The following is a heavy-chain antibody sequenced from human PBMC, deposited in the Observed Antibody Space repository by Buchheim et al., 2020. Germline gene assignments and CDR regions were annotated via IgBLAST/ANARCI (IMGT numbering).Heavy chain of an antibody. CDR2: ISGSGSST. CDR1: GFTFSNYA. CDR3: AARSDY. V-gene: IGHV3-23*01. Sequence: EVQLLESGGGLVQPGGSLRLSCAASGFTFSNYAMRWVRQAPGKGLEWVSEISGSGSSTYYADSVNGRFTLSSDKSNNTLTLQMSSLRAEDTAIYYCAARSDYWGQGTL. J-gene: IGHJ4*02.